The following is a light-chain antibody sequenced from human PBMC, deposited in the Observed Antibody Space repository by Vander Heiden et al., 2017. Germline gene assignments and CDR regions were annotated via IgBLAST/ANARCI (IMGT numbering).Light chain of an antibody. CDR3: QQDDSTQFT. Sequence: DIVMTQSPDSLAVSLGERATINCKSSQSVLYSSNNKNYLAWYQQKPGQPPKLLIYWASTRESGVPDRFSRSGSGTDFTLTISSLQAEDVAVYYCQQDDSTQFTFGPGTKVDIK. CDR1: QSVLYSSNNKNY. CDR2: WAS. V-gene: IGKV4-1*01. J-gene: IGKJ3*01.